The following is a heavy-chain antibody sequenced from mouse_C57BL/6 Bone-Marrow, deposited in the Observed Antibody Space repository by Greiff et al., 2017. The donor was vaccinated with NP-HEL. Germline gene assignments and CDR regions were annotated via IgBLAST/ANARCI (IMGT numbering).Heavy chain of an antibody. CDR3: ARRRLYAMDY. CDR1: GYTFTSYG. Sequence: QVQLKQSGAELARPGASVKLSCKASGYTFTSYGISWVKQRTGQGLEWIGEIYPRSGNTSYNEKFKGKATLTADKSSSTAYMELRSLTSEDSAVYFCARRRLYAMDYGCQGTSVTVSA. CDR2: IYPRSGNT. D-gene: IGHD1-1*01. V-gene: IGHV1-81*01. J-gene: IGHJ4*01.